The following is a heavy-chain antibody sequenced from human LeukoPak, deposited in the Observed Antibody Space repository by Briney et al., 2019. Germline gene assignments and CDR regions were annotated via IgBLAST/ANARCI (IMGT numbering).Heavy chain of an antibody. CDR3: ARESSNGYFLPY. CDR2: IYSGGST. D-gene: IGHD3-22*01. CDR1: GFTVSGNY. J-gene: IGHJ4*02. V-gene: IGHV3-66*02. Sequence: GGSLRLSCAASGFTVSGNYMSWVRQAPGKGLEWVSVIYSGGSTYYADSVKGRFTISRDNSKNTLYIQMNSLRAEDTAVYYCARESSNGYFLPYWGQGTLVPVSS.